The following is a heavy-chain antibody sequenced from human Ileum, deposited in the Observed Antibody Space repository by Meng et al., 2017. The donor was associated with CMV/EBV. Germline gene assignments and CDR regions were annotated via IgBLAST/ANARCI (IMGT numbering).Heavy chain of an antibody. Sequence: QGPLQQWGAGLLKPPETLSLTCAVYGGCFSRYYWSWIRQPPGKGLEWIGEINHSGSTNYNPSLKSRVTISVDTSKNQFSLKLSSVTAADTAVYYCARVQVFGVVIGYYYMDVWGKGTTVTVSS. CDR1: GGCFSRYY. CDR3: ARVQVFGVVIGYYYMDV. CDR2: INHSGST. J-gene: IGHJ6*03. V-gene: IGHV4-34*01. D-gene: IGHD3-3*01.